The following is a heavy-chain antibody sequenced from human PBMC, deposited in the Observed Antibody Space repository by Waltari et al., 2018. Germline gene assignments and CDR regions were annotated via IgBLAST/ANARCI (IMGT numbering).Heavy chain of an antibody. V-gene: IGHV1-69*01. J-gene: IGHJ4*02. CDR1: GGTFSSYA. Sequence: QVQLVQSGAEVKKPGSSVKVSCKASGGTFSSYAISWVRQAPGQGLEWMGGSIPSFGTANYAQKFQCRVTITADESTSTAYMELSSLRSEDTAVYYCARAKPFLDGTTDVGFDYWGQGTLVTVSS. CDR3: ARAKPFLDGTTDVGFDY. CDR2: SIPSFGTA. D-gene: IGHD1-1*01.